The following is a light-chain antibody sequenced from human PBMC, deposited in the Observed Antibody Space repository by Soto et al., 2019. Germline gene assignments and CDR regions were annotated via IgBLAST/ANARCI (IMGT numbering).Light chain of an antibody. V-gene: IGLV3-1*01. CDR1: GLGDKY. J-gene: IGLJ2*01. CDR2: QNS. CDR3: QAWDSETVV. Sequence: SYELTQPSSLSVSPGQTAAIDCSGDGLGDKYVSLYPQKPGQSPVLVIHQNSRRPSGIPERFSGSNSRPTVLLTISGTQAMDEADYYCQAWDSETVVFGGGTKLTVL.